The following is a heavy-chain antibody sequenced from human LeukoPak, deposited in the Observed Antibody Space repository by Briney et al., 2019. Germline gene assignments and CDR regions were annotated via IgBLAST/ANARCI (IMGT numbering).Heavy chain of an antibody. Sequence: SETLSLTCAVYGVSINSSSWWSWVRQSPGKGLEWIGDIGHSGGTNYNPSLKSRATISVDKSNTQVSLKLRSATAADTAVYYCAGNSGSYYGSGSYYNVYWGQGTLVIVSS. D-gene: IGHD3-10*01. J-gene: IGHJ4*02. CDR3: AGNSGSYYGSGSYYNVY. V-gene: IGHV4-4*02. CDR1: GVSINSSSW. CDR2: IGHSGGT.